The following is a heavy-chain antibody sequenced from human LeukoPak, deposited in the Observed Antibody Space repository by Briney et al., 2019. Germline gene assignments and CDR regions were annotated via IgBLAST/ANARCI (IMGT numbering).Heavy chain of an antibody. CDR1: GFTSSSYW. J-gene: IGHJ6*02. Sequence: GGSLRLSCAASGFTSSSYWMSWVRQAPGKGLEWVANIKQDGSEKYFVDSVKGRFTISRDSAKNSLYLQMNSMGAEDTAVYYCATYDSGTGGMDVWGQGTTVTVSS. V-gene: IGHV3-7*02. D-gene: IGHD3-10*01. CDR2: IKQDGSEK. CDR3: ATYDSGTGGMDV.